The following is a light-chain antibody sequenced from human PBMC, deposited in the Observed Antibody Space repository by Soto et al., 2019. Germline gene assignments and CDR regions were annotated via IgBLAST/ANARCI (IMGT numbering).Light chain of an antibody. CDR1: QSVSSSY. CDR2: GAS. Sequence: EIVLTQSPGTLSLSPGERATLSCRASQSVSSSYLAWYQQKPGQAPRLLIYGASSRSTGIPDRFSGSGSETDFTLTISRLEAEDFAVYYCQQYGSSPTFGQGTKVEIK. CDR3: QQYGSSPT. J-gene: IGKJ1*01. V-gene: IGKV3-20*01.